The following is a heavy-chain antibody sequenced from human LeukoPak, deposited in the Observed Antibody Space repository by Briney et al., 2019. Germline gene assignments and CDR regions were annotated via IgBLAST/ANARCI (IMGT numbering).Heavy chain of an antibody. CDR1: GYTFTSYY. V-gene: IGHV1-46*01. J-gene: IGHJ3*02. Sequence: ASVKVSCKASGYTFTSYYIHLVRQAPGQGFEWMAIVNPSDGSTTNSQKFQGRVTMTRDTSTSTVYMELSGLRSEDTALYYCARIRDGYNDAYDIWGQGTMVTVSS. D-gene: IGHD5-24*01. CDR3: ARIRDGYNDAYDI. CDR2: VNPSDGST.